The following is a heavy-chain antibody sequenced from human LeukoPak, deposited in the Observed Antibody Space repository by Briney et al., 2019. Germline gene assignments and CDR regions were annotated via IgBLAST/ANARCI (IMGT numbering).Heavy chain of an antibody. D-gene: IGHD1-26*01. V-gene: IGHV1-8*01. Sequence: ASVKVSCKASGYTFSNYDINWVRQATGQGLEWMGWINPNSGNTGYAQNFQGRVTMTRNTSISTAYMELSSLRSEDTAVYYCARANSGNYYISDYWGQGTLVTVSS. CDR2: INPNSGNT. CDR1: GYTFSNYD. CDR3: ARANSGNYYISDY. J-gene: IGHJ4*02.